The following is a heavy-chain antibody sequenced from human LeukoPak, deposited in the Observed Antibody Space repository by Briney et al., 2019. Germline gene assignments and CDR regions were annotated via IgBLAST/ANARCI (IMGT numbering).Heavy chain of an antibody. D-gene: IGHD2-2*02. Sequence: SETLSLTCTVSGYSISSGYYWGWIRQPPGKGLEWIGSIYHSGSTYYNPYLKSRVTISVDTSKNQFSLKLSSVTAADTAAYYCARDQGYCSSTSCYTAGVWFDPWGQGTLVTVSS. CDR2: IYHSGST. J-gene: IGHJ5*02. CDR3: ARDQGYCSSTSCYTAGVWFDP. CDR1: GYSISSGYY. V-gene: IGHV4-38-2*02.